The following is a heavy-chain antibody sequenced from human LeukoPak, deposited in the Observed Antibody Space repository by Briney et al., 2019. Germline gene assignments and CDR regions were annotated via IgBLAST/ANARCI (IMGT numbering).Heavy chain of an antibody. D-gene: IGHD2-21*01. CDR1: GYTFTSYA. V-gene: IGHV1-2*02. CDR2: INPNSGGT. J-gene: IGHJ4*02. Sequence: ASVKVSCKASGYTFTSYAMHWVRQAPGQGLEWMGWINPNSGGTNYAQKFQGRVTMTRDTSISTAYMELSRLRSDDTAVYYCARDNLWRTVDYWGQGTLVTVSS. CDR3: ARDNLWRTVDY.